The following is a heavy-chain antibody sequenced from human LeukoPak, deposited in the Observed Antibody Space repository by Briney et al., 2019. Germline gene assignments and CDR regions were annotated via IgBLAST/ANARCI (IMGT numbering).Heavy chain of an antibody. CDR1: GYSFTSYW. V-gene: IGHV5-51*01. D-gene: IGHD3-3*01. J-gene: IGHJ6*03. Sequence: GAALKISCKGAGYSFTSYWIGWGRQMPGKGLEWMGIIYPGDSDTRYSPSFQGQVTISADKSISTAYLQWSSLKASDTAMYYCARAYYDFWSGYSSNYYYYMDVWGKGTTVTVSS. CDR2: IYPGDSDT. CDR3: ARAYYDFWSGYSSNYYYYMDV.